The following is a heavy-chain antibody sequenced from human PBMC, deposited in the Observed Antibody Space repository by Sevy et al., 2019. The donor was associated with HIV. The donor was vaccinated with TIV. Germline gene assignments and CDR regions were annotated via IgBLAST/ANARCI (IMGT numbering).Heavy chain of an antibody. V-gene: IGHV3-49*04. CDR2: LKHKAYGGTL. Sequence: GGSLRLSCTGSGFTFGDYAMSWVRQAPGKGLEWVAFLKHKAYGGTLDYAASVKGRFSISRHDSKSIAHLQMNDLKIEDTAIYYCTRGKGAQSIFDYWGQGALVTVSS. CDR3: TRGKGAQSIFDY. CDR1: GFTFGDYA. J-gene: IGHJ4*02. D-gene: IGHD1-26*01.